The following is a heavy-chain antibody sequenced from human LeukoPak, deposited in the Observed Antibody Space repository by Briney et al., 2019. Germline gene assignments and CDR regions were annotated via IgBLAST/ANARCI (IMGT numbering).Heavy chain of an antibody. D-gene: IGHD3-3*01. V-gene: IGHV4-31*03. Sequence: PSETPSLTCTASGGTISSGGYYWSWIRQHPGKGLEWIGYIYYSGSTYYNPSLKSRVTISVDTSKNQFSLKLSSVTAADTAVYYCARDPEDYDFWSGYYSYFDYWGQGTLVTVSS. J-gene: IGHJ4*02. CDR3: ARDPEDYDFWSGYYSYFDY. CDR2: IYYSGST. CDR1: GGTISSGGYY.